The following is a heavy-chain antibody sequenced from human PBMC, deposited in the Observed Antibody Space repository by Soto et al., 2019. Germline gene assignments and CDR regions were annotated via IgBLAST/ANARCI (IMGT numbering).Heavy chain of an antibody. V-gene: IGHV3-23*01. J-gene: IGHJ6*02. D-gene: IGHD5-18*01. CDR2: ISGSGGST. CDR1: GFTFSSYA. Sequence: LRLSCAASGFTFSSYAMSWVRQAPGKGLEWVSAISGSGGSTYYADSVKGRFTISRDNSKNTLYLQMNSLRAEDTAVYYCANGDTAMVTGQVSYYYYGMDVWGQGTTVTVSS. CDR3: ANGDTAMVTGQVSYYYYGMDV.